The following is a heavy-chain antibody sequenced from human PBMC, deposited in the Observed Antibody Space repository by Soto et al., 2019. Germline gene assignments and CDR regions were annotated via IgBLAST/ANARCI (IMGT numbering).Heavy chain of an antibody. V-gene: IGHV3-30-3*01. CDR3: ARDGTTVTAQYLFYHYYNMDV. Sequence: HPGGSLRLSCAASGFTFSSFAMHWVRQAPGKGLEWVAVISYDGSNKYYADSVKGRLTISRDNSKNTLYLQMNSLRAEDTAVYYCARDGTTVTAQYLFYHYYNMDVWGQGTTVTVSS. CDR1: GFTFSSFA. D-gene: IGHD4-17*01. CDR2: ISYDGSNK. J-gene: IGHJ6*02.